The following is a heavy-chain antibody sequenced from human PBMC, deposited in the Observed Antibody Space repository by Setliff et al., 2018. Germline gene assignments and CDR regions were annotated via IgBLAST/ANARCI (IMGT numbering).Heavy chain of an antibody. D-gene: IGHD6-19*01. V-gene: IGHV4-4*07. CDR1: GGSTSSYY. CDR2: IYIGGSA. CDR3: AREQWLDPPGYYYMDV. J-gene: IGHJ6*03. Sequence: SETLSLTCTASGGSTSSYYWSWIRQPAGKGLGWIGHIYIGGSANYNPSLKSRVTMSIDTSKNQFSLKLNSVTAADMAVYYCAREQWLDPPGYYYMDVWAKGTTVTVSS.